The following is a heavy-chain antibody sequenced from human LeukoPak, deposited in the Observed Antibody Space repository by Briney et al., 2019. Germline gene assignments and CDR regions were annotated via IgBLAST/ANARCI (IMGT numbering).Heavy chain of an antibody. V-gene: IGHV1-69*01. J-gene: IGHJ4*02. CDR1: GGTFSSYS. CDR3: AREVFAGYRGFDY. Sequence: SVKVSCKASGGTFSSYSISGLRQAPGRGLEWMGGIIPIFGTANYAQKFQGRVTTIADETTSTAYLELSSLRSADTAVYYCAREVFAGYRGFDYWGQGTLVTVSS. D-gene: IGHD3-16*02. CDR2: IIPIFGTA.